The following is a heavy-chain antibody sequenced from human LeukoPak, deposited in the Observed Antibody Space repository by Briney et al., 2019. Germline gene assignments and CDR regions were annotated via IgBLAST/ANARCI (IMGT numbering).Heavy chain of an antibody. CDR3: ARGPYSYDSSGAFDI. Sequence: SETLSLTCTVSGGSIDSYYWSWVRQFPGKGLEWMGYIYYTGSTNYNPSLKSRVTISVDTSKNQFSLKLSSVTAADTAVYFCARGPYSYDSSGAFDIWGQGTMVTVSS. CDR1: GGSIDSYY. CDR2: IYYTGST. D-gene: IGHD3-22*01. V-gene: IGHV4-59*12. J-gene: IGHJ3*02.